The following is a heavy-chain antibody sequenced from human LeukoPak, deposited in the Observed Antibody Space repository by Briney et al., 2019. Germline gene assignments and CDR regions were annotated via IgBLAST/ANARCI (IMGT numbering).Heavy chain of an antibody. CDR1: GFTVSTNY. CDR3: GKDLTYYYDISGSYYGYYFDY. CDR2: IYSGGNT. J-gene: IGHJ4*02. D-gene: IGHD3-22*01. V-gene: IGHV3-53*05. Sequence: PGGSLRLSCAASGFTVSTNYISWVRQAPGKGLEWVSVIYSGGNTYYADSVKGRFTISRDNSKNTLYLQMNSLRPEDTAVYHCGKDLTYYYDISGSYYGYYFDYWGQGTLVTVSS.